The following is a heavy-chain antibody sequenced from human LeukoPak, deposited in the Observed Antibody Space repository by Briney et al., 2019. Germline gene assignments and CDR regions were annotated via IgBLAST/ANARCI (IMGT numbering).Heavy chain of an antibody. CDR2: IYSSGST. D-gene: IGHD3-10*01. Sequence: SETLSLTCTVSGGSISSRNYYWGWIRQPPGKTLEWIGSIYSSGSTYYNPSLKSRVIIIIDTPKNHFSLTLSSVTAADTAVYYCARSDGYGLVGIWGQGTMVTVSS. J-gene: IGHJ3*02. V-gene: IGHV4-39*07. CDR1: GGSISSRNYY. CDR3: ARSDGYGLVGI.